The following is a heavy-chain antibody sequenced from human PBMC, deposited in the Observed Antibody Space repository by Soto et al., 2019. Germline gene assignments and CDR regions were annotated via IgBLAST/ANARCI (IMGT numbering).Heavy chain of an antibody. CDR1: GGSFSGYY. V-gene: IGHV4-34*01. Sequence: QVQLQQWGAGLLKPSETLPLTCAVYGGSFSGYYWSWIRQPPGKGLEWIGEINHSGSTNYNPSLKSRVTISVDTSKNQFSLKLSSVTAADTAVYYCARGPLGYCSSTSCFAVYYYYYMDVWGKGTTVTVSS. CDR2: INHSGST. J-gene: IGHJ6*03. D-gene: IGHD2-2*01. CDR3: ARGPLGYCSSTSCFAVYYYYYMDV.